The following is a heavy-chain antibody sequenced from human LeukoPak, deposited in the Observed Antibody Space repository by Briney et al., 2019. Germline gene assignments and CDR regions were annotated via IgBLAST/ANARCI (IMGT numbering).Heavy chain of an antibody. Sequence: GGSLKLSCAASGFTFSGSAMHWVRQASGKGLEWVGRIRSKANSYATAYAASAKGRFTISRDDSKNTAYLQMNSLKTEDTAVYYCTRSSGFKDYWGQGTLVTVSS. D-gene: IGHD3-10*01. V-gene: IGHV3-73*01. CDR1: GFTFSGSA. CDR2: IRSKANSYAT. J-gene: IGHJ4*02. CDR3: TRSSGFKDY.